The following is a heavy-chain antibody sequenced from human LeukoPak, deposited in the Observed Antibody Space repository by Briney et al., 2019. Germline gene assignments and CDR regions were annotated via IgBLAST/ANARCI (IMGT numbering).Heavy chain of an antibody. CDR2: INWNGGST. CDR1: GCTLDGDA. J-gene: IGHJ5*02. D-gene: IGHD6-6*01. CDR3: ARSSSSSVSVWFDP. V-gene: IGHV3-20*04. Sequence: PGGSLRLSWAASGCTLDGDAMTWVGQAPGKRLEWVSGINWNGGSTGYADSVKGRFTISRDNAKNSLYLQMNSLRVEDTALYYCARSSSSSVSVWFDPWGQGPLVTVSS.